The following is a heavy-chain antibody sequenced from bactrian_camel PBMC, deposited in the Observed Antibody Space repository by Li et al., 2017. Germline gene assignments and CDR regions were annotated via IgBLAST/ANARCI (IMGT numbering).Heavy chain of an antibody. CDR1: GLTSSGYY. J-gene: IGHJ4*01. CDR3: VPKVCYSRDTCSFLDVRN. CDR2: VLSDGSNT. V-gene: IGHV3-2*01. Sequence: QLVESGGGSVQPGESLRLSCRISGLTSSGYYMSWARQAPGMALEWVSSVLSDGSNTWYVDSVKGRFTVSRDNSKNTVYLQLSNLRTQDTATYYCVPKVCYSRDTCSFLDVRNWGQGTQVTVS. D-gene: IGHD3*01.